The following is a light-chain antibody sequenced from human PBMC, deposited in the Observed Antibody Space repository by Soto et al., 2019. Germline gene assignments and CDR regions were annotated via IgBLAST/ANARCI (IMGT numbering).Light chain of an antibody. V-gene: IGLV2-14*01. J-gene: IGLJ1*01. Sequence: LTQPASVSGSPGQSITISCTGTSGDIGSYNRVSWYQQHPGKAPKLIIYEVTDRPSGVSNRFSGSKSGNTASLTISGLQAEDEAEYYCSSYTNINTRACVFGTGTKVTVL. CDR3: SSYTNINTRACV. CDR1: SGDIGSYNR. CDR2: EVT.